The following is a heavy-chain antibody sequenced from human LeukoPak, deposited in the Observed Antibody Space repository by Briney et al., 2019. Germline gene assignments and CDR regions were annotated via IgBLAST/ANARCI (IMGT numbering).Heavy chain of an antibody. V-gene: IGHV4-39*01. J-gene: IGHJ4*02. D-gene: IGHD2-15*01. CDR2: LYYSGST. Sequence: PSETLSLTCTVSGGSISSSSYYWGWIRQPPGKGLEWIGSLYYSGSTYYNPSLKSRVTISVDTSKNQFSLKLSSATAADTAVYYCARLERGYCSGGSCYPYWGQGTLVPVSS. CDR3: ARLERGYCSGGSCYPY. CDR1: GGSISSSSYY.